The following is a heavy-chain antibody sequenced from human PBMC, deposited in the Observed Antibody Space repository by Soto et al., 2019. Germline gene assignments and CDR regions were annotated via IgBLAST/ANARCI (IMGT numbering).Heavy chain of an antibody. CDR1: GFTFSRNA. CDR2: ISASGGTT. CDR3: AKQRADFGSGSDTFYLDN. J-gene: IGHJ4*02. D-gene: IGHD3-10*01. V-gene: IGHV3-23*01. Sequence: EVQLLESGGGLVQPGGSLRISCLASGFTFSRNAMSWVRQAPGKGLEWVSAISASGGTTYSADSVKGRFPVSRDNFNNTVYLQMDSLSAEDTAVYYCAKQRADFGSGSDTFYLDNWGQGSLVTVSS.